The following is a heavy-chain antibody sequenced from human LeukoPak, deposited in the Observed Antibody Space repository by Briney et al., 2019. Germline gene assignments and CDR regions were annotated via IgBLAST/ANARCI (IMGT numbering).Heavy chain of an antibody. V-gene: IGHV4-39*01. CDR3: ASCTSFYYVATGYHGALVS. D-gene: IGHD3-22*01. CDR1: GASLSSSTNN. J-gene: IGHJ5*02. Sequence: SGTLCLTCAVSGASLSSSTNNWGWIRPAPGKGLEWIVSIYYSGRTYYKSSLKRLVTISADTSKNQFALKVYSVIAADKAVYYCASCTSFYYVATGYHGALVSWGQGTLVSVSS. CDR2: IYYSGRT.